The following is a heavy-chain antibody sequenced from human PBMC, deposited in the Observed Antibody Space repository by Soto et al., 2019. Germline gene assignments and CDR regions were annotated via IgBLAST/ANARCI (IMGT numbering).Heavy chain of an antibody. D-gene: IGHD6-13*01. CDR2: IWYDGSNK. V-gene: IGHV3-33*01. J-gene: IGHJ4*02. Sequence: QVQLVESGGGVVQPGRSLRLSCAASGFTFSSYGMHWVRQAPGKGLEWVAVIWYDGSNKYYADSVKGRFTISRDNPKNTLYLQMNSLRAEDTAVYYCARSIAAAFDYWGQGTLVTVSS. CDR3: ARSIAAAFDY. CDR1: GFTFSSYG.